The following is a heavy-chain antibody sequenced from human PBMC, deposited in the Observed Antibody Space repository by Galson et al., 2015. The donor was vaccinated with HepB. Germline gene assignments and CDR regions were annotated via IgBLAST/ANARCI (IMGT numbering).Heavy chain of an antibody. CDR2: MNPDSGNT. D-gene: IGHD2-8*01. Sequence: SVKVSCKASGYTFTNSDINWVRQATGQGLEWIGWMNPDSGNTGYTQKFQGRVTMTRNTSITTAYMELSSLRSDDTAVYYCARGRYCTSGACPYYFDNWGQGTLVTVSS. CDR3: ARGRYCTSGACPYYFDN. CDR1: GYTFTNSD. V-gene: IGHV1-8*01. J-gene: IGHJ4*02.